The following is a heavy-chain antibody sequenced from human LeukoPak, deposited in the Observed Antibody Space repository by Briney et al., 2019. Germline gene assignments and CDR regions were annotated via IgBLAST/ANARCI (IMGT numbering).Heavy chain of an antibody. J-gene: IGHJ6*02. CDR3: ARHEVYSSGWYGVYYYGMDV. V-gene: IGHV4-59*08. D-gene: IGHD6-19*01. CDR1: GGSISSYY. CDR2: IYYSGST. Sequence: SETLSLTCTVSGGSISSYYWSWIRQPPGKGLEWIGYIYYSGSTNYNPSLKSRVTISVDTSKNQFSLKLSSVTAADTAVYYCARHEVYSSGWYGVYYYGMDVWGQGTTVTVSS.